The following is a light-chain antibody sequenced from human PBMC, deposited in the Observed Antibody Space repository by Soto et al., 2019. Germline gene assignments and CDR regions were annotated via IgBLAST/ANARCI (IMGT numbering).Light chain of an antibody. CDR3: QQYCSYPRT. Sequence: AIRMTQSPSSLSASTGDRVTITWRASQVISSYLAWYQQKPGKAPKLLIYAASTLQSGVPSRFSGSGSGTDFTLTISCLQSEDFATYYCQQYCSYPRTFGQGTKVDI. CDR1: QVISSY. J-gene: IGKJ1*01. CDR2: AAS. V-gene: IGKV1-8*01.